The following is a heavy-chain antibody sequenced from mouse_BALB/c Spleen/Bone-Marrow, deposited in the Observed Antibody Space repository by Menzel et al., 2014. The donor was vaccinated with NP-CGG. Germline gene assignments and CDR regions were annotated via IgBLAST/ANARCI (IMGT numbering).Heavy chain of an antibody. J-gene: IGHJ3*01. CDR2: IDPGNGYT. D-gene: IGHD1-1*01. CDR3: AMYYYGSGLFAY. CDR1: GFNIKDTY. V-gene: IGHV14-3*02. Sequence: VQLQQSGAELVKPGASVKLSCTASGFNIKDTYMHWVKQRPEQGLEWIGRIDPGNGYTKYYSNFQGKTTITADTSSNTAYLQLSSLTSEGTAFYYCAMYYYGSGLFAYWGQGTLVTVSA.